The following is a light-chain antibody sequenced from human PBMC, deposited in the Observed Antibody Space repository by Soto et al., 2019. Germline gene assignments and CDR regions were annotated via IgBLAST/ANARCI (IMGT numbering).Light chain of an antibody. J-gene: IGKJ4*02. V-gene: IGKV2-30*02. Sequence: DVVLTQSPVSLPVTLGQPASISCMSSQSLVHSDGNTYLNWFQQRPGHSPRRLVYRVSNRDSGVPDNFSGSGSGTNFTLKISSVEAEDIGVYYCQHRYNWPLTFGAGTKVDIK. CDR3: QHRYNWPLT. CDR2: RVS. CDR1: QSLVHSDGNTY.